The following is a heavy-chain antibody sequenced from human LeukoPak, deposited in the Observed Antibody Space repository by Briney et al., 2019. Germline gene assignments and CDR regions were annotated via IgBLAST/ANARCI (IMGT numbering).Heavy chain of an antibody. D-gene: IGHD3-10*01. Sequence: PGRSLRLSCAASGFTFDDYAMHWVRQAPGKGLEWVSGISWNSGSIGYADSVKGRFTISRDNAKNSLYLQMNSLRAEDTALYYCAKDRSYYGSGSLEWGVDYWGQGTLVTVSS. CDR3: AKDRSYYGSGSLEWGVDY. J-gene: IGHJ4*02. CDR1: GFTFDDYA. CDR2: ISWNSGSI. V-gene: IGHV3-9*01.